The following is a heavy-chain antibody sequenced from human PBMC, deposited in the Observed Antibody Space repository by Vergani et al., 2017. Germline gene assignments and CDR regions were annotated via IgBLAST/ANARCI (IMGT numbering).Heavy chain of an antibody. CDR1: GGSFSGYY. V-gene: IGHV4-34*01. J-gene: IGHJ6*03. CDR2: INHSGST. Sequence: QVQLQQWGAGLLKPSETLSPTCAVYGGSFSGYYWSWIRQPPGKGLEWIGEINHSGSTNYNPSLKSRVTISVDTSKNQFSLKLSSVTAADTAVYYCARVGYCSSTSCYTGVAAAYYMDVWGKGTTVTVSS. D-gene: IGHD2-2*02. CDR3: ARVGYCSSTSCYTGVAAAYYMDV.